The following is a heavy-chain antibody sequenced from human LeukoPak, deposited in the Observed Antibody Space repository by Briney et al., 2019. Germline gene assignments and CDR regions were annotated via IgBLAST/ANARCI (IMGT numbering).Heavy chain of an antibody. V-gene: IGHV1-24*01. CDR2: FDPEDGET. CDR3: ATDCGKTEQALDI. Sequence: GASVKVSCKVSGYTLTELSMHWVRQAPGKGVEWMGGFDPEDGETIHAQKCQGRVTMTEDTSTDTAYMELSSLRSEDTAVYYCATDCGKTEQALDIWGQGTMVTVSS. J-gene: IGHJ3*02. CDR1: GYTLTELS.